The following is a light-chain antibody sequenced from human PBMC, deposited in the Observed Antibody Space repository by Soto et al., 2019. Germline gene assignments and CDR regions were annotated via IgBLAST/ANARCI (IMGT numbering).Light chain of an antibody. CDR2: GNN. CDR1: SSNIGAGYD. Sequence: QLVLTQPPSVSGAPGQRVTISCTGSSSNIGAGYDVHWYQQLPGTAPKLLIYGNNNRPSGVPDRFSGSKSGTSASLAIAGLQAEDEADYYCQSYDSTLSGPWVFGGGTKLTVL. CDR3: QSYDSTLSGPWV. V-gene: IGLV1-40*01. J-gene: IGLJ3*02.